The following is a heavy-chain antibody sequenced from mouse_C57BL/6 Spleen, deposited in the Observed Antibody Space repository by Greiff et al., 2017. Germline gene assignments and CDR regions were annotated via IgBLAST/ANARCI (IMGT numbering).Heavy chain of an antibody. CDR3: ARANLDYYGSSSDYFDY. Sequence: EVMLVESGGGLVKPGGSLKLSCAASGFTFSSYAMSWVRQTPEKRLEWVATISDGGSYTYYPDNVKGRFTIARDNAKNNLYLQMSHLKSEDTAMYYGARANLDYYGSSSDYFDYWGQGTTLTVSS. CDR2: ISDGGSYT. D-gene: IGHD1-1*01. J-gene: IGHJ2*01. CDR1: GFTFSSYA. V-gene: IGHV5-4*03.